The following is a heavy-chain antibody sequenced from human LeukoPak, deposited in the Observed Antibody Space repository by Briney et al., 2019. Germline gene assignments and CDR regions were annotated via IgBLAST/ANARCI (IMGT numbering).Heavy chain of an antibody. J-gene: IGHJ6*03. CDR1: GYTFTSYG. CDR3: ASLIHSGSYYGSMSYYYYMDV. Sequence: ASVKVSCKASGYTFTSYGISWVRQAPGQGLEWMGWISAYNGNTNYAQKLQGRVTITTDTSTSTAYMELRSLRSDDTAVYYCASLIHSGSYYGSMSYYYYMDVWGKGTTVTVSS. CDR2: ISAYNGNT. V-gene: IGHV1-18*01. D-gene: IGHD1-26*01.